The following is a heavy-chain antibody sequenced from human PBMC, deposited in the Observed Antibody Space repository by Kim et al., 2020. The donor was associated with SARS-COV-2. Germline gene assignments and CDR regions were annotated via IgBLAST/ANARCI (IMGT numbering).Heavy chain of an antibody. CDR2: ISSNTNYI. J-gene: IGHJ4*02. Sequence: GGSLRLSCAAYRFTFSSYSMNWVRQAQGKGLEWVSSISSNTNYIRYADSVKGRFTISRDNAKNTLYLQMNNLRAEDTAVYYCARDVNIWEHAPSGYWGQGTLVTVSS. CDR1: RFTFSSYS. CDR3: ARDVNIWEHAPSGY. D-gene: IGHD1-26*01. V-gene: IGHV3-21*06.